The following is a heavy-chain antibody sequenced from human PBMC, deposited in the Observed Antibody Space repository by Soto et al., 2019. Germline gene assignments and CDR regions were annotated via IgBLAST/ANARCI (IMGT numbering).Heavy chain of an antibody. V-gene: IGHV3-48*01. CDR1: GFTLSSYS. CDR3: GRGSAHAFDY. CDR2: IGPSNNI. Sequence: PGGSLRLSCAASGFTLSSYSMNWVRQAPGRGLEWVSYIGPSNNICYADSVRGRFAISRDNAKNSLYLQMDSLRAEDTAVYFCGRGSAHAFDYWGLGTLVTGSS. J-gene: IGHJ4*02.